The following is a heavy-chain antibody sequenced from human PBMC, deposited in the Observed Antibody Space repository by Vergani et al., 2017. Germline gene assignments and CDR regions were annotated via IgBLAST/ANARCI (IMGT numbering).Heavy chain of an antibody. Sequence: QVQLVQSGAEVKKPGSSVKVSCKASGGTFSSYTISWVRQAPGQGLEWMGRIIPILGIANYAQKFQGRVTITADKSTSTAYMELSSLRSEDTAVYYCARGHYGGNPFDSWGQGTLVTVSS. V-gene: IGHV1-69*02. J-gene: IGHJ4*02. CDR2: IIPILGIA. D-gene: IGHD4-23*01. CDR1: GGTFSSYT. CDR3: ARGHYGGNPFDS.